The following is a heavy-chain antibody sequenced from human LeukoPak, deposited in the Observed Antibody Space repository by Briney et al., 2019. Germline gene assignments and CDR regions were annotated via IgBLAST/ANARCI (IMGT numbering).Heavy chain of an antibody. Sequence: GGSLRLSCAASGFTLTSDSMNWVRQAPGKGLEWISYISSGATTTYYADSVKGRFTISRDTAQNSLYLQMNFLRVDDTAVYYCAKGTVGAKFWGQGTLVIVSS. CDR2: ISSGATTT. CDR3: AKGTVGAKF. D-gene: IGHD1-26*01. V-gene: IGHV3-48*04. J-gene: IGHJ4*02. CDR1: GFTLTSDS.